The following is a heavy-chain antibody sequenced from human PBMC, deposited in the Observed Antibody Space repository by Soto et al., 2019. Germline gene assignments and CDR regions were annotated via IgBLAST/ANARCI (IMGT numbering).Heavy chain of an antibody. V-gene: IGHV4-59*08. D-gene: IGHD5-12*01. J-gene: IGHJ4*02. CDR3: ARRIVATETFDD. CDR2: IYYAGST. CDR1: GRSMISYY. Sequence: SETLSLTCTVSGRSMISYYWSWIRQPPGRGLEWIGFIYYAGSTKYNPSLNSRVTISVDTSKNQFSLTVTSVTAADTAVYYCARRIVATETFDDWGKGTLVTVSS.